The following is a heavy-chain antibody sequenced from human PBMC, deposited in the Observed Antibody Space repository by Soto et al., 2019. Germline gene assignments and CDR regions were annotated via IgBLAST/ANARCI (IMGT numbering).Heavy chain of an antibody. J-gene: IGHJ3*02. CDR2: IYYSGST. Sequence: SETLSLTCTVSGGSISSYYWSWIRQPPGKGLEWIGYIYYSGSTNYNPSLKSRVTISVDTSKNQFSLKLSSVTAADTAVYYCARDCSGGSCYGLDAFDIWGQGTMVTVSS. V-gene: IGHV4-59*01. D-gene: IGHD2-15*01. CDR1: GGSISSYY. CDR3: ARDCSGGSCYGLDAFDI.